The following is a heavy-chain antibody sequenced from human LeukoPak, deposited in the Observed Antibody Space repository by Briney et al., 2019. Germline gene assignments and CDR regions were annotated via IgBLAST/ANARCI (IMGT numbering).Heavy chain of an antibody. CDR2: MYHSGNT. J-gene: IGHJ4*02. D-gene: IGHD3-10*01. Sequence: PSETLSLTCTVSGNSISSGYYWDWIRQPPGKGLEWIGSMYHSGNTYYNPSLKSRVTISVDTSKNQFSLKLSSVTAADTAVYYCARGPPNLVGIGDYFDYWGQGTLVTVSS. V-gene: IGHV4-38-2*02. CDR1: GNSISSGYY. CDR3: ARGPPNLVGIGDYFDY.